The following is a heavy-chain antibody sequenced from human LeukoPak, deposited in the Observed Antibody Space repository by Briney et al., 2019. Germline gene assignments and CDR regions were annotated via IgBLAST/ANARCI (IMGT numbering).Heavy chain of an antibody. V-gene: IGHV3-7*01. CDR1: GFTFSNYW. CDR3: ATMIVVVINMGTFDY. Sequence: PGGSLRLSCAASGFTFSNYWMSWVRQAPGKGLEWVANIKQDGSEKCYVDSVKGRFTISRDNAKNSLYLQMNSLRAEDTAVYHCATMIVVVINMGTFDYWGQGTLVTVSS. D-gene: IGHD3-22*01. CDR2: IKQDGSEK. J-gene: IGHJ4*02.